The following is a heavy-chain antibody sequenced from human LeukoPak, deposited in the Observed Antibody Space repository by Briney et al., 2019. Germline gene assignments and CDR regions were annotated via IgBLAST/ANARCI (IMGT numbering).Heavy chain of an antibody. V-gene: IGHV3-73*01. D-gene: IGHD1-26*01. CDR2: IDKKEKGYAT. J-gene: IGHJ5*02. CDR3: TRDSGTYNWFDP. Sequence: RGSLRLSCAASGFTFSGSAIHWVRQSSGKGLEWVGWIDKKEKGYATATASAASVKGRFTISRDDSINTAYLQMKSLKTEDTALYYCTRDSGTYNWFDPWGQGTLVTVSS. CDR1: GFTFSGSA.